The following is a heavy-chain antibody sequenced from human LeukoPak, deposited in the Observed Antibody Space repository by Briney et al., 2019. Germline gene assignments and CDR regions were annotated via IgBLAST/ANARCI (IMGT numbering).Heavy chain of an antibody. D-gene: IGHD5-18*01. J-gene: IGHJ4*02. CDR3: ATIKRGSTYGYFDF. CDR2: MFDTVST. CDR1: GASTASHY. Sequence: SETLSLTCTVSGASTASHYWTWLRQPPGKELEWIAYMFDTVSTKSNPSLKSRLTLSVDTSKKRLSLRLSSVTAADTAVYYCATIKRGSTYGYFDFWGQGIKVTVSS. V-gene: IGHV4-59*11.